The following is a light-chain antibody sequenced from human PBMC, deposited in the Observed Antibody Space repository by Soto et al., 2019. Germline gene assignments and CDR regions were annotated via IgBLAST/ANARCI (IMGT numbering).Light chain of an antibody. CDR3: HHRSNWPFT. CDR1: QSVSSY. CDR2: GAS. V-gene: IGKV3-11*01. J-gene: IGKJ2*01. Sequence: EIVLTQSPATLSLSPGERATLSCRASQSVSSYLAWYQQKPGQAPRLLIYGASNRATGITARFSGSGSGTDFTLTISSREPEDFAVYYCHHRSNWPFTFGQGTKLEIK.